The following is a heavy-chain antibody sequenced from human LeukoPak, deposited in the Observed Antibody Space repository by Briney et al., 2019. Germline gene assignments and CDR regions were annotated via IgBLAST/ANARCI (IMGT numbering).Heavy chain of an antibody. Sequence: SETLSLTCTVSGGSISSSSYYWGWIRQHPGKGLEWTARIYYSGSTYYNPSLKSRVTISVDTSRNQFTLRLSSVTAADTAVYYCARESLTWLQSRTSWFDPWGQGTLVTVSS. V-gene: IGHV4-39*06. J-gene: IGHJ5*02. D-gene: IGHD5-24*01. CDR2: IYYSGST. CDR3: ARESLTWLQSRTSWFDP. CDR1: GGSISSSSYY.